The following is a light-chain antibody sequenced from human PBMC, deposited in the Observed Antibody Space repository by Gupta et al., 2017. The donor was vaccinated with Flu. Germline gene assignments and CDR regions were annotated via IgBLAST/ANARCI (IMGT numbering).Light chain of an antibody. CDR3: QQCGNSPMT. CDR2: GAS. Sequence: ETVLTQSPGTLSLSPGERDTLSCRASQSITSSCLAWYQQKPDQAPRLLIYGASSRATGIPDRFSGSGSGTDFTLTISRLETEDFAVYYCQQCGNSPMTFGRGTKVEIK. CDR1: QSITSSC. V-gene: IGKV3-20*01. J-gene: IGKJ1*01.